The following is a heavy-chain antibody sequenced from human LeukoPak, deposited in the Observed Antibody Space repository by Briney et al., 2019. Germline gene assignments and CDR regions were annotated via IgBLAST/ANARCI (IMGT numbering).Heavy chain of an antibody. CDR3: ARHYPGGDYFIHY. Sequence: GESLKISCKGSGYSFTSYWIGWVRQMPGKGVEWVGIIYPDDSDTRYSPSFQDQVIISADKSISTAYLQWSSLKASDTAMYYCARHYPGGDYFIHYWGQGTLVTVSS. CDR2: IYPDDSDT. V-gene: IGHV5-51*01. J-gene: IGHJ4*02. D-gene: IGHD4-17*01. CDR1: GYSFTSYW.